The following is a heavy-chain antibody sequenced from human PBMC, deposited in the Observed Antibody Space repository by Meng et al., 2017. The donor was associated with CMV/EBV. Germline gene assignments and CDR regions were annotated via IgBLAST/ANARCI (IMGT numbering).Heavy chain of an antibody. V-gene: IGHV3-21*01. D-gene: IGHD3-16*01. CDR3: ARDLRVVLGQYNWFDP. CDR1: GFTFSSYS. CDR2: ISSSSSYI. Sequence: LSLTCAASGFTFSSYSMNWVRQAPGKGLEWVSSISSSSSYIYYADSVKGRFTISRDNAKNSLYLQMNSLRAEDTAVYYCARDLRVVLGQYNWFDPWGQGTLVTVSS. J-gene: IGHJ5*02.